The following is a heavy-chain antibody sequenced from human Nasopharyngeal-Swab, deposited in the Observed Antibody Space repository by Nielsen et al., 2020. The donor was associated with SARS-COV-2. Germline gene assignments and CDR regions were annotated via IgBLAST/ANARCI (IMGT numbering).Heavy chain of an antibody. J-gene: IGHJ4*02. V-gene: IGHV3-7*01. CDR2: IKQDGSEK. D-gene: IGHD1-26*01. Sequence: GDSLKISCAASGFSFSSYWMNWVRQAPGKGLEWVANIKQDGSEKYYVDSVEGRFTISRDNAKNSLYLQMNSLRAEDTAVYHCARDWGLSGSAGWGQGTLVTVSS. CDR3: ARDWGLSGSAG. CDR1: GFSFSSYW.